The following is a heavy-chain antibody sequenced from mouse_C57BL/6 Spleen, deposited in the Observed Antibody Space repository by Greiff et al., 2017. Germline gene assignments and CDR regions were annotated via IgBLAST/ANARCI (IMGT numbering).Heavy chain of an antibody. CDR2: IHPNSGST. J-gene: IGHJ3*01. CDR3: ARRPDEEAGFAY. CDR1: GYTFTSYW. Sequence: QVQLQQPGAELVKPGASVKLSCKASGYTFTSYWMHWVKQRPGQGLEWIGMIHPNSGSTNYNEKFKSKATLTVDKSSSTAYMQLSSLTSEDSAVYYCARRPDEEAGFAYWGQGTLVTVAA. V-gene: IGHV1-64*01.